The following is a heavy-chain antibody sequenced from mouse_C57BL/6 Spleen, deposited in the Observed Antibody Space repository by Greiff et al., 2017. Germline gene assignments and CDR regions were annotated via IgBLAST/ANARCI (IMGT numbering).Heavy chain of an antibody. V-gene: IGHV1-26*01. Sequence: VQLQQSGPELVKPGASVKISCKASGYTFTDYYMNWVKQSHGKSLEWIGDINPNNGGTSYNQKFKGKATLTVDKSSSTASMELRSLTSEDSAVYYCARSLNYYWYFDVWGTGTTVTVSS. CDR1: GYTFTDYY. CDR2: INPNNGGT. D-gene: IGHD1-3*01. CDR3: ARSLNYYWYFDV. J-gene: IGHJ1*03.